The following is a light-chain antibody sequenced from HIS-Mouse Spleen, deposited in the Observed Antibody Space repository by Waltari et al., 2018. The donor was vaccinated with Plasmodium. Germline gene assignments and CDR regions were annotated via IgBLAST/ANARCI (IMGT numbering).Light chain of an antibody. J-gene: IGLJ2*01. V-gene: IGLV2-23*03. Sequence: QSALTQPASVSGSPGQSTTISCTGTSRDVGSYNLVSWYQQHPGKAPKLMIYEGSKRPSGVSNRFSGSKSGNTASLTISGLQAEDEADYYCCSYAGSSTFVVFGGGTKLTVL. CDR1: SRDVGSYNL. CDR2: EGS. CDR3: CSYAGSSTFVV.